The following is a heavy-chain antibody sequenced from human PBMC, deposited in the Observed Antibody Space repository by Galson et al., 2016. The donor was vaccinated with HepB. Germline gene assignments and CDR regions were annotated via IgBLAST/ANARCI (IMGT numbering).Heavy chain of an antibody. CDR1: GFIFTYFW. D-gene: IGHD5-12*01. CDR2: INQHGSAQ. CDR3: ARNLHRDKVPTQGCYFDY. J-gene: IGHJ4*02. Sequence: SLRLSCAGSGFIFTYFWMSWVRQAPGKGLEWVANINQHGSAQYYVDSVKGRFTISRDAAKNSLFLEMNSLRAEDTAVYYCARNLHRDKVPTQGCYFDYWGQGTLIAVSS. V-gene: IGHV3-7*03.